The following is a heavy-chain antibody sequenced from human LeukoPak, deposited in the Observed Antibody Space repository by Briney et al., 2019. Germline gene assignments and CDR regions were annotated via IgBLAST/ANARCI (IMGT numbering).Heavy chain of an antibody. CDR3: ASSWGGSYYLGFDY. CDR1: GFTFDDYG. J-gene: IGHJ4*02. D-gene: IGHD3-10*01. Sequence: PGGSLRLSCAASGFTFDDYGMSWVRQVPGKGLEWVSGINWNGGSTGYADSVKGRFTISRDNAKNSLYLQTNSLRAEDTALYYCASSWGGSYYLGFDYWGQGTLVTVPS. CDR2: INWNGGST. V-gene: IGHV3-20*04.